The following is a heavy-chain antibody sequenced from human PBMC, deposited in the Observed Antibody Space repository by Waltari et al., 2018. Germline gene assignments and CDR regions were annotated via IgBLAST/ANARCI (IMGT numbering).Heavy chain of an antibody. CDR1: GASISSRY. Sequence: QVQLQESGPGLVKPSETLSLTCTVSGASISSRYWSWIRQSPGKGLGWIGYIFYAGNTTYNPALNSRVAISIDTSKTQFSLELKSVTAADTAVYYCASHQGASFDYWGQGSLVTVSS. V-gene: IGHV4-59*11. CDR3: ASHQGASFDY. J-gene: IGHJ4*02. CDR2: IFYAGNT.